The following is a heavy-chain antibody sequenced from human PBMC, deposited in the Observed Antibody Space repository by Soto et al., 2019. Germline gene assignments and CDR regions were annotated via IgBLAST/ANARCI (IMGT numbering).Heavy chain of an antibody. CDR3: ARELWSGYYKLNYGMDV. V-gene: IGHV3-11*06. CDR1: GFTFSNYY. CDR2: ISSTSSYT. J-gene: IGHJ6*02. Sequence: GGSLRLSCVASGFTFSNYYMSWVRQAPGKGLEWVSYISSTSSYTNYADSVKGRFTISRDNAKNSLYLQMNSLRGEDTAVYYCARELWSGYYKLNYGMDVWGQGTTVTVSS. D-gene: IGHD3-3*01.